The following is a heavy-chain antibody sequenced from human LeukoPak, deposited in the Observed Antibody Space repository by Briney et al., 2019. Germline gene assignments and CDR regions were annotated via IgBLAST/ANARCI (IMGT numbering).Heavy chain of an antibody. CDR2: ISSSGSTI. CDR1: GFTFSSYE. J-gene: IGHJ6*04. V-gene: IGHV3-48*03. D-gene: IGHD3-10*02. CDR3: AELGITMIGGV. Sequence: PGGSLILSCSASGFTFSSYEMNWVRQAPGKGVEGVSYISSSGSTIYYADSVTGRFTISRDNAKNSLYLQMNSLRAEDTAVYYCAELGITMIGGVWGKGTTVTISS.